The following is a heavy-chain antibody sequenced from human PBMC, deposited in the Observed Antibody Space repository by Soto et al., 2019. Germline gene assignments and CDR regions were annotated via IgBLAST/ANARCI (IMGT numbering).Heavy chain of an antibody. CDR2: IIPIFGTA. Sequence: SVKVSCKASGGTFSSYAISWVRQAPGQGLEWMGGIIPIFGTANYAQKFQGRVTITADESTSTAYMELSSLRSEDTAVYYCARTTVTAHYYYYGMDVWGQGTMVTVSS. D-gene: IGHD4-4*01. V-gene: IGHV1-69*13. CDR3: ARTTVTAHYYYYGMDV. CDR1: GGTFSSYA. J-gene: IGHJ6*02.